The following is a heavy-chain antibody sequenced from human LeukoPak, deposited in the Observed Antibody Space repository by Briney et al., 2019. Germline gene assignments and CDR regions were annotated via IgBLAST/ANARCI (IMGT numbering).Heavy chain of an antibody. Sequence: SETLSLTCRDYGESFSDYYWSWIRQPPGKGLEWIGNIYYSGSTNYNPSLKSRVTISVDTSKNQFSLKLSSVTAADTAVYYCTRGSIAYYYMDVWGKGTTVTISS. V-gene: IGHV4-59*01. CDR3: TRGSIAYYYMDV. CDR2: IYYSGST. J-gene: IGHJ6*03. CDR1: GESFSDYY. D-gene: IGHD3-22*01.